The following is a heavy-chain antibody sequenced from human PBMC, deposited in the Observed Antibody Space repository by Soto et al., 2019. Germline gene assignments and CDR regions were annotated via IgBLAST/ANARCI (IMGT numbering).Heavy chain of an antibody. CDR2: IYYSGST. Sequence: PSETLSLTCAVYGGSFSSGGYYWSWIRQHPGKGLEWIGYIYYSGSTYYNPSLKSRVTISVDTSRNQFSLKLSSVTAADTAVYYCASTPLKYCTNGVCCTRQNYYYGMDVWGQGTTVTVSS. J-gene: IGHJ6*02. CDR1: GGSFSSGGYY. CDR3: ASTPLKYCTNGVCCTRQNYYYGMDV. V-gene: IGHV4-31*11. D-gene: IGHD2-8*01.